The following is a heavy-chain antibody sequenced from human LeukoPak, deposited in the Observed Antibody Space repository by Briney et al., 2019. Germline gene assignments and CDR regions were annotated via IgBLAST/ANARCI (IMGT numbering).Heavy chain of an antibody. Sequence: SETLSLTCTVSGGSINSYYWSWIRQPPEKGLEWIGYIYYSGSTYYNPSLKSRVTISVDTSKNQFSLKLSSVTAADTAVYYCARGQTTVVTDLNWFDPWGQGTLVTVSS. J-gene: IGHJ5*02. CDR3: ARGQTTVVTDLNWFDP. CDR1: GGSINSYY. CDR2: IYYSGST. D-gene: IGHD4-23*01. V-gene: IGHV4-59*12.